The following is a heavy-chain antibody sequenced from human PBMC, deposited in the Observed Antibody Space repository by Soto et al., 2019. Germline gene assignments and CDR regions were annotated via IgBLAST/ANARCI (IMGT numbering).Heavy chain of an antibody. Sequence: GGSLRLSCGASGFTFSDDYMSWIRQAPGKGLEWVSYISSSGGTIYYADSVKGRFTISRDNAKNSLFLQMNSLRADGTAVYYCARASSPRDPWLDYWGQGTLVTVSS. CDR1: GFTFSDDY. CDR2: ISSSGGTI. D-gene: IGHD5-18*01. J-gene: IGHJ4*02. V-gene: IGHV3-11*01. CDR3: ARASSPRDPWLDY.